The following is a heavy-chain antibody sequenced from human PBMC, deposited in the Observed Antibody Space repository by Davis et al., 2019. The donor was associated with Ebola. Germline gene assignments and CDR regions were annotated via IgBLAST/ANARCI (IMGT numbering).Heavy chain of an antibody. CDR2: IKQDGSEK. V-gene: IGHV3-7*03. D-gene: IGHD4-17*01. J-gene: IGHJ6*03. CDR1: GFTFSDYY. CDR3: ARGRAVTYYYYYYMDV. Sequence: GGSLRLSCAASGFTFSDYYMSWVRQAPGKGLEWVGNIKQDGSEKYYVESMKGRITISRHNAKNSLYLQMNILRADDTAVYYCARGRAVTYYYYYYMDVWGKGTTVTVSS.